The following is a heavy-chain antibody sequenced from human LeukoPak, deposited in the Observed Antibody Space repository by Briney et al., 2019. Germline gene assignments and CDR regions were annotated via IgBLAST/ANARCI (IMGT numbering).Heavy chain of an antibody. CDR3: AKGWSGYFRSPFDL. D-gene: IGHD3-3*01. V-gene: IGHV3-23*01. CDR2: VTGDSGTT. J-gene: IGHJ3*01. CDR1: GFTFSSFA. Sequence: PGRSLRLSCVASGFTFSSFAMNWVRQAPGKGLEWVSVVTGDSGTTHYADSVKGRFTISRVNSKNTLYLQMSSLRGEDTAVYYCAKGWSGYFRSPFDLWGRGTMVTVSS.